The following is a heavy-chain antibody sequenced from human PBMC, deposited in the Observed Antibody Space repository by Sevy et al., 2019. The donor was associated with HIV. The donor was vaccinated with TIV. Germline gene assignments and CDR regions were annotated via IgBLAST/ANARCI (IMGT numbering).Heavy chain of an antibody. CDR1: GFIFSDYD. J-gene: IGHJ4*02. D-gene: IGHD3-22*01. CDR3: ARAVDYYDIGRFHY. Sequence: GGSLRLSCAASGFIFSDYDMNWVRQAPGKGLEWISVMSSRSSYIKYADSLKGRVTISRDNANNSLFLHLNSLRAEDTAFYYCARAVDYYDIGRFHYWGQGALVTVSS. V-gene: IGHV3-21*05. CDR2: MSSRSSYI.